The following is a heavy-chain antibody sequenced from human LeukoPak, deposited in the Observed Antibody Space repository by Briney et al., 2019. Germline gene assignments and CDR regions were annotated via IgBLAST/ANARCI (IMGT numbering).Heavy chain of an antibody. J-gene: IGHJ1*01. CDR2: IYHSGST. V-gene: IGHV4-59*01. Sequence: SETLSLTCAVYGGSFSGYYWNWIRQPPGKGLEWIGYIYHSGSTNYNPSLQSRVTISVDASKNQFSLNLNSVTAADTAVYYCARGGAARLHFQNWGQGTLVTVSS. D-gene: IGHD6-6*01. CDR3: ARGGAARLHFQN. CDR1: GGSFSGYY.